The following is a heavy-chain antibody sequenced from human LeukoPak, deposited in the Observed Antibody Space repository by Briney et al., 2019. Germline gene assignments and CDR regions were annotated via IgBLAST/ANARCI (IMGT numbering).Heavy chain of an antibody. CDR2: ISSTRSTI. J-gene: IGHJ3*02. V-gene: IGHV3-48*01. Sequence: GGPLRLSCAASGFPFSSYSMNGVRQPPGRGRERVSYISSTRSTIYYADSVKGRFTISRDNAKNSLYLQMNSLRAEDTAVYYWARDITWSFDIGGQATMVTVSS. CDR3: ARDITWSFDI. CDR1: GFPFSSYS.